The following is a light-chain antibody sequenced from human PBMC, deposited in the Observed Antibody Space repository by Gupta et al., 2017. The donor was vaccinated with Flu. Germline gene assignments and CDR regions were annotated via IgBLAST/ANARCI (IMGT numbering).Light chain of an antibody. Sequence: QSVLTQPPSVSGTPGPTVTISCSGGTSNVGSKFVYWYQQFPGIAPKLLIYRNDHRPSGVPDRFSASRSGNSASLAISGLRSEDEADYFCAAWDDSMTALFGGGTKLNVL. J-gene: IGLJ3*02. CDR3: AAWDDSMTAL. CDR1: TSNVGSKF. V-gene: IGLV1-47*01. CDR2: RND.